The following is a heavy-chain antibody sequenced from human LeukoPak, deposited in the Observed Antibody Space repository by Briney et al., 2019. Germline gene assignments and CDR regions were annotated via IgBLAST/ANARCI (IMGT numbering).Heavy chain of an antibody. J-gene: IGHJ3*02. D-gene: IGHD1-26*01. CDR3: AVPGSSDAFDI. CDR2: ISGSGGST. CDR1: GGSISSYY. V-gene: IGHV3-23*01. Sequence: ETLSLTCTVSGGSISSYYWSWVRQAPGKGLEWVSAISGSGGSTYYADSVKGRFTISRDNSKNTLYLQMNSLRAEDTAVYYCAVPGSSDAFDIWGQGTMVTVSS.